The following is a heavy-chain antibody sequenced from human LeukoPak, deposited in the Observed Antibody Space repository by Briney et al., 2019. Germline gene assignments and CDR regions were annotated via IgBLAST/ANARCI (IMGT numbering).Heavy chain of an antibody. J-gene: IGHJ4*02. Sequence: GGSLRLSCAGSAFNFSNYDMSWVRQAPGKGLEWVSGISDSGDTTYYADSVKGRFTIFRDNSKNTLYLQMNSLRAEDTAVYYCAKEDKYGTYRYNLFDYWGQGTLVTVSS. D-gene: IGHD3-16*02. CDR2: ISDSGDTT. CDR1: AFNFSNYD. CDR3: AKEDKYGTYRYNLFDY. V-gene: IGHV3-23*01.